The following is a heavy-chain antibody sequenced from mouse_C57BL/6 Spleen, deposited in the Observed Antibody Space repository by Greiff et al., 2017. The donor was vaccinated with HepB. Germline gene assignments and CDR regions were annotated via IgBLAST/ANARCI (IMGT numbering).Heavy chain of an antibody. J-gene: IGHJ2*01. CDR2: IYPGDGDT. CDR1: GYAFSSSW. D-gene: IGHD2-12*01. Sequence: QVQLQQSGPELVKPGASVKISCKASGYAFSSSWLNWVKQRPGKGLEWIGRIYPGDGDTNYNGKFKGKATLTADKSSSTAYMQLSSLTSEDSAVYCCAREGYYYFDYCGQGTTLTVSS. CDR3: AREGYYYFDY. V-gene: IGHV1-82*01.